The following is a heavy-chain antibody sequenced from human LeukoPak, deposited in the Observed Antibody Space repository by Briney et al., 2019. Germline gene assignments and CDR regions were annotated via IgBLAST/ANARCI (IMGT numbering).Heavy chain of an antibody. D-gene: IGHD3-10*01. CDR3: ASRGGGTDAFDI. CDR1: GYXFTGYY. J-gene: IGHJ3*02. CDR2: INPNSGGT. V-gene: IGHV1-2*02. Sequence: EASVKVSCKASGYXFTGYYIHWVRQAPGQGLEWMGWINPNSGGTNYAQKFQGRVTMTRDTSISTAYMELSRLRSDDTAVYYCASRGGGTDAFDIWGQGTMVTVSS.